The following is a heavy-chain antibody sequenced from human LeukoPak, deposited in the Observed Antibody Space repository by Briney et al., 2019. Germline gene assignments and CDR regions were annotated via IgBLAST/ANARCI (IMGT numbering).Heavy chain of an antibody. V-gene: IGHV4-34*01. CDR3: ARVGAPNVTVVYDY. D-gene: IGHD4-23*01. CDR2: INHSGST. Sequence: PSETLSLTCTVSGGSISSYYWSWIRQPPGKGLEWIGEINHSGSTNYNPSLKSRVTISVDTSKNQFSLKLSSVTAADTAVYYCARVGAPNVTVVYDYWGQGTLVTVSS. CDR1: GGSISSYY. J-gene: IGHJ4*02.